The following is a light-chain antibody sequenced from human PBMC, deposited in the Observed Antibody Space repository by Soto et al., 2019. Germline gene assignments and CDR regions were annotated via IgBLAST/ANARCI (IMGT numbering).Light chain of an antibody. J-gene: IGKJ5*01. Sequence: DIQMTQSPSSLSASVGDRVTITCHASQDISNYLNWYQQKPGKAPKLLIYDASNLETGVPSRFSGSGCGTAFNFNISSLKPEDIATYYCQQYDNLLITFGQGTRLEMK. CDR2: DAS. V-gene: IGKV1-33*01. CDR3: QQYDNLLIT. CDR1: QDISNY.